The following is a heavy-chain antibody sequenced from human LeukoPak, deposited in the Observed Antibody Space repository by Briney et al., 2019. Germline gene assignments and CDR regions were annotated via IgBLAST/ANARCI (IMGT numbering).Heavy chain of an antibody. J-gene: IGHJ6*04. CDR1: GFTFSTYN. CDR3: AELGITMIGGV. Sequence: GGSLRLSCAASGFTFSTYNMNWVRRTPGKGLEWVSSITSSSTYMFYADSVRGRFTISRDNAENSLFLQMNSLRDEDTAVYYCAELGITMIGGVWGKGTTVTISS. CDR2: ITSSSTYM. V-gene: IGHV3-21*01. D-gene: IGHD3-10*02.